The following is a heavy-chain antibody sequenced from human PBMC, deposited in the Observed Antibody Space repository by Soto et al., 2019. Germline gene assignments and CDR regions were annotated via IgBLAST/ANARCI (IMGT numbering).Heavy chain of an antibody. Sequence: ASVKVSCKASGYTFTGYYMHWVRQAPGQGLEWMGWINPNSGGTNYAQKLQGRVTMTTDTSISTAYMELRRLRSDDTAVYYCARDPSCRALAGSGWFDPWGQGTLVTVSS. CDR3: ARDPSCRALAGSGWFDP. CDR2: INPNSGGT. D-gene: IGHD6-19*01. J-gene: IGHJ5*02. CDR1: GYTFTGYY. V-gene: IGHV1-2*02.